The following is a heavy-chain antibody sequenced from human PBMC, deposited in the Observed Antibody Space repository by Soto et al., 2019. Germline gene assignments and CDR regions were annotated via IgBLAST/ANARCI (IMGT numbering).Heavy chain of an antibody. CDR2: ISTYSGNT. CDR1: GYTFTSYG. Sequence: ASVKVSCKASGYTFTSYGISWVRQAPGQGLEWMGWISTYSGNTDYAQKFQGRMTMTTDTSTDTVYMELRSLRSDDTAVYFCARNLFGVVIMGDYWGQGTLVTVSS. D-gene: IGHD3-3*01. CDR3: ARNLFGVVIMGDY. V-gene: IGHV1-18*04. J-gene: IGHJ4*02.